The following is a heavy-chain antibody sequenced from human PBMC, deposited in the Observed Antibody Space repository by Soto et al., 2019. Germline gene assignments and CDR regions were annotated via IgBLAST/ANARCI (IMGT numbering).Heavy chain of an antibody. J-gene: IGHJ5*02. Sequence: SGPTLVNPTQTLTLTCTFSGFPLSTSGVGVGWIRQPPGKALEWLALIYWNDDKRYSPSLKSRLTITKDTSKNQVVLTMTNMDPVDTATYYCARRAAQYYYDSWFDPWGQGTLVTVSS. CDR3: ARRAAQYYYDSWFDP. D-gene: IGHD3-22*01. CDR1: GFPLSTSGVG. CDR2: IYWNDDK. V-gene: IGHV2-5*01.